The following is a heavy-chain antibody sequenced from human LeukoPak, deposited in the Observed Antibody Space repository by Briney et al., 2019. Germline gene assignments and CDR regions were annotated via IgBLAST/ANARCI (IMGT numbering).Heavy chain of an antibody. CDR3: ARRAREEINTIFGVVIMNWFDP. J-gene: IGHJ5*02. D-gene: IGHD3-3*01. Sequence: SETLSLTCTVSGGSNSSSSYYWGWIRQPPGKGLEWIGSIYYSGSTYYNPSLKSRVTISVDTSKNQFSLKLSSVTAADTAVYYCARRAREEINTIFGVVIMNWFDPWGQGTLVTVFS. CDR2: IYYSGST. CDR1: GGSNSSSSYY. V-gene: IGHV4-39*01.